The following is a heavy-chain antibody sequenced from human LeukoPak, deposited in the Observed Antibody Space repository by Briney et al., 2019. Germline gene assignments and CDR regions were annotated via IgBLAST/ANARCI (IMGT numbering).Heavy chain of an antibody. CDR1: GFTFSSYS. CDR3: ARDREYYDILTGYHNDY. V-gene: IGHV3-21*01. D-gene: IGHD3-9*01. Sequence: GGSLRLSCAASGFTFSSYSRNWVRQAPGKGLEWVSSISSSSSYIYYADSVKGRFTISRDNAKNSLYLQMNSLRAEDTAVYYCARDREYYDILTGYHNDYWGQGTLVTVSS. CDR2: ISSSSSYI. J-gene: IGHJ4*02.